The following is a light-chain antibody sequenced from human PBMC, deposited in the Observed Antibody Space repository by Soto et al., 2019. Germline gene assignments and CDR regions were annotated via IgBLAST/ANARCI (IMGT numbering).Light chain of an antibody. J-gene: IGLJ1*01. CDR1: SSDVGGYNY. V-gene: IGLV2-14*01. Sequence: QSVLTQPASVSGSPGQSITISCTGTSSDVGGYNYVSWYQQHPGKAPKLMIYDVSYRPSGVSSRFSGSKSGNTASLTISGLQAEDEADYYCSSYTISSTRVFGTGTKVTVL. CDR2: DVS. CDR3: SSYTISSTRV.